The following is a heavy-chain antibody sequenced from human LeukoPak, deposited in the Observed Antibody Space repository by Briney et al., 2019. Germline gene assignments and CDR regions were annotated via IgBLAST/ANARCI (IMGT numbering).Heavy chain of an antibody. D-gene: IGHD2-15*01. CDR2: INPKSGSRDT. J-gene: IGHJ4*02. Sequence: GASVKVSCKALEYTFTDYYIHWVRQAPGQGLEWMGWINPKSGSRDTKYAQKFRGRVTRTTDTSITTAYMELSRLRSDDTAVYFCAKGPYDGDHPHYDGGSVDSWGQGTHITVPS. V-gene: IGHV1-2*02. CDR3: AKGPYDGDHPHYDGGSVDS. CDR1: EYTFTDYY.